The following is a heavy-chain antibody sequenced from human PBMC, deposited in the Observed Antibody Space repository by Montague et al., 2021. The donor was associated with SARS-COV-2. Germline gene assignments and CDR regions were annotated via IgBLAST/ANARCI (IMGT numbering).Heavy chain of an antibody. CDR1: GFTFSSYW. V-gene: IGHV3-7*01. J-gene: IGHJ6*02. CDR3: ARDEIVGWQWLGSTYYGMDV. CDR2: IKQDGSEK. D-gene: IGHD6-19*01. Sequence: SLRLSCAASGFTFSSYWMSWVRQAPGKGLEWVANIKQDGSEKNYVDSVKGRFTISRDNAKNSLYLQMNSLRAEDTAVYYCARDEIVGWQWLGSTYYGMDVWGQGTTVTVSS.